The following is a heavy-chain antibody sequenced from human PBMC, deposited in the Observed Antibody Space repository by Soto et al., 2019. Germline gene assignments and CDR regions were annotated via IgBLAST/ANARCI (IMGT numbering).Heavy chain of an antibody. D-gene: IGHD2-21*02. CDR3: AREIVTAGGNNYFDP. CDR1: GGTVASSHW. Sequence: SETLSLTCGVSGGTVASSHWWSWFRQSPSRGLEWIGNVYHTRETNFNPSLQSRVTLSVDKSNNQFSLRLTSLTAADTAVYFCAREIVTAGGNNYFDPWGPGTLVTVSS. CDR2: VYHTRET. J-gene: IGHJ5*02. V-gene: IGHV4-4*02.